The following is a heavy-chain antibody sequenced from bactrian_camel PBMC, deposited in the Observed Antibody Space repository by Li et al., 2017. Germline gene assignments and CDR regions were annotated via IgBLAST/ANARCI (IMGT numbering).Heavy chain of an antibody. CDR1: RYTIGTYC. CDR2: IDVDGTA. Sequence: DVQLVESGGGSVQAGGSLKLSCTVSRYTIGTYCMGWFRQAPGKEREGVAAIDVDGTATYSDSVKGRFTISGGNAKMRLFLQMNSLKPEDTAMYYCAADYAPIGCRVGRTPQPDDYNIWGQGTQVTVS. V-gene: IGHV3S42*01. J-gene: IGHJ4*01. CDR3: AADYAPIGCRVGRTPQPDDYNI. D-gene: IGHD5*01.